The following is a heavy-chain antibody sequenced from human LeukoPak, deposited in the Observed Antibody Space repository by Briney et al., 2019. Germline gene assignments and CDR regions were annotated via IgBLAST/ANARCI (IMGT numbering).Heavy chain of an antibody. V-gene: IGHV4-59*01. CDR3: ARSALGFCSGGTCPYYFDH. Sequence: SETLSLTCTVSGGSIGNYYWSWVRQPPGKGLEWIAYMDYSGSTRYSPSLQSRVSISVDTSKNQFSLRLSSVTAADSAVYYCARSALGFCSGGTCPYYFDHWGQGNLVTVSS. J-gene: IGHJ4*02. CDR2: MDYSGST. D-gene: IGHD2-15*01. CDR1: GGSIGNYY.